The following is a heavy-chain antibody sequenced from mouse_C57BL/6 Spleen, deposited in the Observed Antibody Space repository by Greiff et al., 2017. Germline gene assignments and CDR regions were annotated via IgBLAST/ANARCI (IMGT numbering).Heavy chain of an antibody. CDR1: GYTFTSYW. J-gene: IGHJ2*01. Sequence: VQLQQPGAELVKPGASVKMSCKASGYTFTSYWITWVKQKPGQGLEWIGDIYPGSGSTNYNEKFKSKATLTVDTSSSTAYMQLSSLTSEDSAVYYCARDTTVVDYYFDYWGQGTTLTVSS. V-gene: IGHV1-55*01. CDR2: IYPGSGST. D-gene: IGHD1-1*01. CDR3: ARDTTVVDYYFDY.